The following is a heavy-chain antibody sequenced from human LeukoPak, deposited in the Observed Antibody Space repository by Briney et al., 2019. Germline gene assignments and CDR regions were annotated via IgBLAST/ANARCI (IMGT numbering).Heavy chain of an antibody. V-gene: IGHV3-7*01. D-gene: IGHD1-26*01. Sequence: GGSLRLSCAVSGFTFRGFWLSWVRQAPGKGLEWVANIKEGGSEKYYVDSVKGRFTISRDNAKNSQHLQMNSPRAEDTAVYYCARARGSYGYYFDNWGQGTLVAVSS. CDR2: IKEGGSEK. J-gene: IGHJ4*02. CDR3: ARARGSYGYYFDN. CDR1: GFTFRGFW.